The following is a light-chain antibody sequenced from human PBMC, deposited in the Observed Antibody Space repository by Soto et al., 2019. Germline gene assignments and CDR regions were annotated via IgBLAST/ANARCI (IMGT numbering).Light chain of an antibody. Sequence: EIVLTQSPGTLSLSPGERDTLSCRASQSVSSSYLAWYQQKPGQAPRLLIYGASSRATGFPDRFSGSGSGTDFTLTISRLEPEDFAVYYCQQYGSSALTFGGGTK. CDR3: QQYGSSALT. V-gene: IGKV3-20*01. CDR1: QSVSSSY. J-gene: IGKJ4*01. CDR2: GAS.